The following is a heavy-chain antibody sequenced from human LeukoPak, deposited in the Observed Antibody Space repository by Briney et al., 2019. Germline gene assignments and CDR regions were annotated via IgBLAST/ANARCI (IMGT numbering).Heavy chain of an antibody. CDR3: ARDLYYYDSSGYLR. CDR1: GFTFSSYA. Sequence: GGSLRLSCAASGFTFSSYAMSWVRQAPGKGLEWVSAISGSGGSTYYADSVRGRFTISRDNSKNTLYLQMNSLRAEDTAVYYCARDLYYYDSSGYLRWGQGTLVTVSS. J-gene: IGHJ4*02. V-gene: IGHV3-23*01. CDR2: ISGSGGST. D-gene: IGHD3-22*01.